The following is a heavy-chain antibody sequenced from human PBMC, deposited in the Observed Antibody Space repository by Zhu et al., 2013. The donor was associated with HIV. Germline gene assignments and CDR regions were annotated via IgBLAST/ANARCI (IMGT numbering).Heavy chain of an antibody. CDR3: ECNAYYVFWSGSLDDAFDI. V-gene: IGHV1-2*02. CDR1: GYTFTSYY. D-gene: IGHD3-3*01. Sequence: QVQLVQSGAEVKKPGASVKVSCKASGYTFTSYYMHWVRQAPGQGLEWMGWINPNSGGTNYAQKFQGRVTMTRDTSISTAYMELSRLRSDDTAVYYCECNAYYVFWSGSLDDAFDIWAKGQWSPSLQ. CDR2: INPNSGGT. J-gene: IGHJ3*02.